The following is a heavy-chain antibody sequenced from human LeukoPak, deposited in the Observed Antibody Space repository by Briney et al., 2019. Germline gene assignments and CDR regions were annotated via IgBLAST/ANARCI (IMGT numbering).Heavy chain of an antibody. D-gene: IGHD2-15*01. V-gene: IGHV3-21*01. CDR3: ARASRPYCSGGSCYSFDY. Sequence: GSLRLSCAASGFTFSSYSMNWVRQAPGKGLEWVSSISSSSSYIYYADSVKGRFTTSRDNAKNSLYLQMNSLRAEDTAVYYCARASRPYCSGGSCYSFDYWGQGTLVTVSS. CDR2: ISSSSSYI. J-gene: IGHJ4*02. CDR1: GFTFSSYS.